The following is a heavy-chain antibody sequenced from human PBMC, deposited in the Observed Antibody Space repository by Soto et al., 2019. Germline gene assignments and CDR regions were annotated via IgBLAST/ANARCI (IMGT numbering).Heavy chain of an antibody. CDR1: GFTFSSYA. J-gene: IGHJ6*02. Sequence: QPGGSLRLSCAASGFTFSSYAMSWVRQAPGKGLEWVSAISGSGGSTYYADSVKGRFTISRDNSKNTLYLQMKNLRAEDTAVYYCAKDLPEDSSSWSSLYYYYGMDVWGQGTTVTVSS. CDR3: AKDLPEDSSSWSSLYYYYGMDV. D-gene: IGHD6-13*01. V-gene: IGHV3-23*01. CDR2: ISGSGGST.